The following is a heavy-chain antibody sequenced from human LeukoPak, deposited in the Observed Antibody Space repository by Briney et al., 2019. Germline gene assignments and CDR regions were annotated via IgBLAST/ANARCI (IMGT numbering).Heavy chain of an antibody. V-gene: IGHV1-2*06. D-gene: IGHD3-22*01. CDR1: GYTSTGYY. J-gene: IGHJ4*02. CDR2: INPNSGGT. Sequence: GASVKVSCKASGYTSTGYYMHWVRQAPGQGLEWMGRINPNSGGTNYAQKFQGRVTMTRDTSISTAYMELSRLRSDDTAVYYCAREGGSYGSSDSSGYSLDYWGQGTLVTVSS. CDR3: AREGGSYGSSDSSGYSLDY.